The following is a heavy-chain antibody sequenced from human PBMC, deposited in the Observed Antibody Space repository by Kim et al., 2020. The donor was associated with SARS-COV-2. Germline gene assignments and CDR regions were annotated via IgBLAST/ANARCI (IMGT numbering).Heavy chain of an antibody. V-gene: IGHV3-7*04. CDR3: ARVYGDYDYYFDY. Sequence: DSGNGRFTPSRDNAKNSLYLQMNSLRAEDTAVYYCARVYGDYDYYFDYWGQGTLVTVSS. D-gene: IGHD4-17*01. J-gene: IGHJ4*02.